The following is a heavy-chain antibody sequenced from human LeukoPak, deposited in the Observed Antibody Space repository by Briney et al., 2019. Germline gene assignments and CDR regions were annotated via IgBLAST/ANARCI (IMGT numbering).Heavy chain of an antibody. CDR1: GFTFSSYW. J-gene: IGHJ4*02. CDR2: ISYDGSNK. CDR3: ARDSFIYGSGTSSQN. D-gene: IGHD3-10*01. V-gene: IGHV3-30-3*01. Sequence: GGSLRLSCAASGFTFSSYWMHWVRQAPGKGLEWVAVISYDGSNKYYADSVKGRFTISRDNSKNTLYLQMNSLRAEDTAVYYCARDSFIYGSGTSSQNWGQGTLVTVSS.